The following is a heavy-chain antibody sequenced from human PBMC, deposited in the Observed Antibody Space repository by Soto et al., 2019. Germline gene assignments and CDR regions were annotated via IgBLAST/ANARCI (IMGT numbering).Heavy chain of an antibody. V-gene: IGHV1-24*01. D-gene: IGHD4-17*01. CDR1: GYTLTELS. Sequence: ASVKVSCKVSGYTLTELSMHRVRQAPGKGLEWVGGFDPEDGETIYAQKFQGRVTMTEDTSTDTAYMELSSLRSEDTAVYYCATDNPRYGDYYYYGMDVWGQGTTVTVSS. J-gene: IGHJ6*02. CDR3: ATDNPRYGDYYYYGMDV. CDR2: FDPEDGET.